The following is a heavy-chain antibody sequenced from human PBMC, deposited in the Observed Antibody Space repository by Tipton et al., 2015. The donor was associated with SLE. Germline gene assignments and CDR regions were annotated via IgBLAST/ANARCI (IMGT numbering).Heavy chain of an antibody. CDR1: GFTFSSYA. V-gene: IGHV3-30*04. CDR3: ARDLSSGDY. D-gene: IGHD6-19*01. J-gene: IGHJ4*02. Sequence: SLRLSCAASGFTFSSYAMHWVRQAPGKGLEWVAVISYDGSNKYYADSVKGRFTISRDNSKNTLYLQMNSLRAEDTAVYYRARDLSSGDYWGQGTLVTVSS. CDR2: ISYDGSNK.